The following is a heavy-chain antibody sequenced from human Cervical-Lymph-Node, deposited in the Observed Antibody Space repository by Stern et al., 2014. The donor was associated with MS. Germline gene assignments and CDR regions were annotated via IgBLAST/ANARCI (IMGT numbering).Heavy chain of an antibody. V-gene: IGHV4-61*02. CDR1: GGSISSSGYY. CDR3: ATTRWDLFTWNWFDP. CDR2: IHDSGST. D-gene: IGHD1-26*01. Sequence: VQLVESGPGLVKPSQTLSLTCTVSGGSISSSGYYWSWIRQPADKGLEWIGRIHDSGSTYYNPSLKRRVTISMDTAKNQFSLKLPSVTAADTAVYYCATTRWDLFTWNWFDPWGQGNLVTVSS. J-gene: IGHJ5*02.